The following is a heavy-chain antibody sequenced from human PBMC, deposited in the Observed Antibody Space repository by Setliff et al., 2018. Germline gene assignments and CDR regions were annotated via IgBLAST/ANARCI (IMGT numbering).Heavy chain of an antibody. CDR3: AREGRWESRMAVPPKGSEAFDI. J-gene: IGHJ3*02. CDR2: INPSGGST. Sequence: ASVKVSCKTSGYIFTSNDIHWVRQAPGQGLEWVGMINPSGGSTSFAQKFQGRVTMTRDTSASTVHMGVRRLRFDDTAVYYCAREGRWESRMAVPPKGSEAFDIWGQGTMVTVSS. CDR1: GYIFTSND. V-gene: IGHV1-46*01. D-gene: IGHD6-19*01.